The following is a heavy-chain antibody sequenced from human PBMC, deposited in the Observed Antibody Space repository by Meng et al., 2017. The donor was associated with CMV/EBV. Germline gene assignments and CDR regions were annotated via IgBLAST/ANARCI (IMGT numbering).Heavy chain of an antibody. CDR1: GYSFTSYW. CDR3: AISGIAARVSPIDY. D-gene: IGHD6-6*01. V-gene: IGHV5-10-1*01. J-gene: IGHJ4*02. Sequence: GGSLRLSCKGSGYSFTSYWISWVRQKPGNGLEWMGRIDPSDSYTNYSPSFQGHVTISADKSISTAYLQWSSLKASDTAMYYCAISGIAARVSPIDYWGQGTLVTVSS. CDR2: IDPSDSYT.